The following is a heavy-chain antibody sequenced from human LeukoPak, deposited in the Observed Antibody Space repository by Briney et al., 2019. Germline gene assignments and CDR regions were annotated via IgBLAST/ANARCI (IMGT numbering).Heavy chain of an antibody. CDR1: GFTFRNYG. D-gene: IGHD2-15*01. CDR3: ARDTSGYYDY. CDR2: IWFDGSNR. J-gene: IGHJ4*02. Sequence: PGGSLGLSCEAPGFTFRNYGMHWVRQAPGKGLDWVGVIWFDGSNRYYADSVKGRFTISRDNSKNTLYLQANSVRAEDTAVYYCARDTSGYYDYWGQGALVTVSS. V-gene: IGHV3-33*01.